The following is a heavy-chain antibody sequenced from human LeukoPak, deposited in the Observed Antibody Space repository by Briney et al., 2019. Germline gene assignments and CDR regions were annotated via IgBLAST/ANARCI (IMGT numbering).Heavy chain of an antibody. J-gene: IGHJ6*02. D-gene: IGHD4-11*01. CDR2: IYYSGST. V-gene: IGHV4-59*08. CDR3: ARQTTVTTPYYYYGMDV. CDR1: GGSISSYY. Sequence: SETLSLTCTVSGGSISSYYWSWIRQPPGKGLEWIGYIYYSGSTNYNPSLKSRVIISVDTSKNQFSLKLSSVTAADTAVYYCARQTTVTTPYYYYGMDVWGQGTTVTVSS.